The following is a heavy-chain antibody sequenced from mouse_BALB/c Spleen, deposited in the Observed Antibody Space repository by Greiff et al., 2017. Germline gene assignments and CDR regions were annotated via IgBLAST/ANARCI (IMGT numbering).Heavy chain of an antibody. CDR2: INSNGGST. V-gene: IGHV5-6-3*01. CDR1: GFTFSSYG. D-gene: IGHD1-1*01. CDR3: ARRVTTVDAMDY. J-gene: IGHJ4*01. Sequence: EVKVVESGGGLVQPGGSLKLSCAASGFTFSSYGMSWVRQTPDKRLELVATINSNGGSTYYPDSVKGRFTISRDNAKNTLYLQMSSLKSEDTAMYYCARRVTTVDAMDYWGQGTSVTVSS.